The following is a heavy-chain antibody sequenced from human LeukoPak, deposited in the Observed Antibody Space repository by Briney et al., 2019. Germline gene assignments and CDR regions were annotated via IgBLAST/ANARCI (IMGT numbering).Heavy chain of an antibody. V-gene: IGHV1-8*01. CDR2: MNPNSGNT. D-gene: IGHD3-16*01. CDR3: ARGGPRLGVSIY. CDR1: GYTFTSYD. Sequence: ASVKVSCKASGYTFTSYDINWVRQATGQGLEWMGWMNPNSGNTGYAQKFQGRVTMTRHTSISTAYMELSSLRSEDTAVYYCARGGPRLGVSIYWGQGTLVTVSS. J-gene: IGHJ4*02.